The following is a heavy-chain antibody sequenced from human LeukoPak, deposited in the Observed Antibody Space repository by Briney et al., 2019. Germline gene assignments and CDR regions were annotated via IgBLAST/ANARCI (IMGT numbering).Heavy chain of an antibody. CDR3: ATLVTTGD. CDR1: GYTFTEYN. J-gene: IGHJ4*02. V-gene: IGHV1-69-2*01. Sequence: ASVKVSCKISGYTFTEYNMHWVRQAPGKGLEWMGLIEPEDGEPLYAENFQGRVTITADTSRETSYMELSSLRSDDTAIYYCATLVTTGDWGQGTLVTVSS. CDR2: IEPEDGEP. D-gene: IGHD2-21*02.